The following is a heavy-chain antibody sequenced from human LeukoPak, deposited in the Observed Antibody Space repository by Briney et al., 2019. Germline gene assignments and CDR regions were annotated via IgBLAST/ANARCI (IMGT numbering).Heavy chain of an antibody. CDR3: ARDKNTMGIDY. Sequence: PGGSLRLSCAASGFTLSTYWMSWVRQAPGKGLEWVANINEDGSEEYYVDSVKGRFTISRDNAKNSLYLQMKSLRAADTAVYYCARDKNTMGIDYWGQGSLVIVSS. J-gene: IGHJ4*02. CDR2: INEDGSEE. D-gene: IGHD3-10*01. CDR1: GFTLSTYW. V-gene: IGHV3-7*01.